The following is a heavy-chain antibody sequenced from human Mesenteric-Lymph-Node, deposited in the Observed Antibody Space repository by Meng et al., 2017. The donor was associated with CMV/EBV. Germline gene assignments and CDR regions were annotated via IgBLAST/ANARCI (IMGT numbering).Heavy chain of an antibody. D-gene: IGHD3-10*01. Sequence: GGSLRLSCVGSGFTFKDAWVTWVRHPPGKGLEWVGRIQSKSDGEITDYAAAVKGRFTISRDDSKNTLYLQMNSLTTEDTAVYYCARDTPGDCGQGTLVTVSS. CDR2: IQSKSDGEIT. J-gene: IGHJ4*02. CDR1: GFTFKDAW. CDR3: ARDTPGD. V-gene: IGHV3-15*05.